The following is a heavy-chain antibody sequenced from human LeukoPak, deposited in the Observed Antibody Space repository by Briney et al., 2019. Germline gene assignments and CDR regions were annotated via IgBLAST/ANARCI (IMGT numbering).Heavy chain of an antibody. CDR2: IYHSGST. CDR1: GVSIDSGNW. J-gene: IGHJ5*02. D-gene: IGHD2-21*02. CDR3: ARDLAVVTAIGRNNWFDP. V-gene: IGHV4-4*02. Sequence: SETLSLTCAVSGVSIDSGNWWIWVRQPPGKGLEWIGEIYHSGSTKYNPSLKSRVTISVGMSKNHFSLKLSSVTAADTAVYYCARDLAVVTAIGRNNWFDPWSQGTLVTVSS.